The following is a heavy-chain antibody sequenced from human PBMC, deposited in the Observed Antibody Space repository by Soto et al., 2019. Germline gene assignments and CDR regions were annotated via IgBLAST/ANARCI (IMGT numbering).Heavy chain of an antibody. D-gene: IGHD2-2*03. CDR1: SVSFSAYY. Sequence: DTLSLTCAVYSVSFSAYYWNYIRQPPGKGLEWIGEINHSGSTNYNPSLKSRVTISVDTSKNQFSLKLKSVTAADTAVYYCALRTGRWIEYVYW. CDR2: INHSGST. V-gene: IGHV4-34*01. J-gene: IGHJ4*01. CDR3: ALRTGRWIEYVY.